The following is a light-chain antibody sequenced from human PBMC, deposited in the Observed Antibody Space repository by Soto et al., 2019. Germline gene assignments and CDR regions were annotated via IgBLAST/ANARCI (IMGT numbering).Light chain of an antibody. CDR2: DAS. V-gene: IGKV3-11*01. CDR3: QQRKNWPPLT. CDR1: QSVDIY. Sequence: ETVLTQSPATLSLSPGETATLSCRASQSVDIYLAWYQQKPGQPPRLLIHDASNRATGIPARFSGSGSGTDFTLTISSLEPEDFAVYYCQQRKNWPPLTFGGGTKVEIK. J-gene: IGKJ4*01.